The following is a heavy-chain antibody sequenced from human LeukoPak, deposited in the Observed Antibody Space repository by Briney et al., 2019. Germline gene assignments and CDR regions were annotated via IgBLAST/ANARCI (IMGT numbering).Heavy chain of an antibody. CDR2: INNDGTLT. Sequence: GGSLSLSCAASGFTFSNFWMHWVRHAPGKGLVWLSRINNDGTLTIYAHSVEGRLTLYRDTAKNTLYAHISSESAQDRAVSHCLGDDSSGYYHYWGQGTLVTVSS. D-gene: IGHD3-22*01. CDR3: LGDDSSGYYHY. CDR1: GFTFSNFW. V-gene: IGHV3-74*01. J-gene: IGHJ4*02.